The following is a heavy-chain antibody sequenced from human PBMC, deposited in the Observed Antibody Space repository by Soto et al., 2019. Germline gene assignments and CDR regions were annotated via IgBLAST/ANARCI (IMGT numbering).Heavy chain of an antibody. D-gene: IGHD6-6*01. CDR2: MNPNSGNT. V-gene: IGHV1-8*01. J-gene: IGHJ6*03. CDR3: ARVRRHSSSTRVGNYYYYMDV. Sequence: GASVKVSCKASGYTFTSYDINWVRQATGRGLEWMGWMNPNSGNTGYAQKFQGRVTMTRNTSISTAYMELSSLRSEDTAVYYCARVRRHSSSTRVGNYYYYMDVWGKVTRVTVCS. CDR1: GYTFTSYD.